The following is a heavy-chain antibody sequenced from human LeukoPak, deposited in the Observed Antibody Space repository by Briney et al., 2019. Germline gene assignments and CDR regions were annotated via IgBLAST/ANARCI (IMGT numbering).Heavy chain of an antibody. Sequence: NPGGSLRLSCAASGFTFSSYSMNWVRQAPGKGLEWVSSISSSSSYIYYADSVKGRFTISRDNAKNSLYLQMNSLRAEDTAVYYCARGPYIAVAGSEAEKENYWGQGTLVTVSS. V-gene: IGHV3-21*04. CDR1: GFTFSSYS. D-gene: IGHD6-19*01. J-gene: IGHJ4*02. CDR3: ARGPYIAVAGSEAEKENY. CDR2: ISSSSSYI.